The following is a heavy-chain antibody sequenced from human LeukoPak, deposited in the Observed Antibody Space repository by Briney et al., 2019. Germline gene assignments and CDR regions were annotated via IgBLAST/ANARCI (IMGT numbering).Heavy chain of an antibody. D-gene: IGHD1-26*01. J-gene: IGHJ4*02. V-gene: IGHV3-15*01. CDR2: IKSKTDGGTT. CDR3: TFSGSYNTLYYFDY. Sequence: GGSLRLSCAASGFTFSNAWMSWVRQAPGKGLEWVGRIKSKTDGGTTDYAAPVKGRFTISRDDSKNTLYLQMNSLKTEDTAVYYCTFSGSYNTLYYFDYWGQGTLVTVSS. CDR1: GFTFSNAW.